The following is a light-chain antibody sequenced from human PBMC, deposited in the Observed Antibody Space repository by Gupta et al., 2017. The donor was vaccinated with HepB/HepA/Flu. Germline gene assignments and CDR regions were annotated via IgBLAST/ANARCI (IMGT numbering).Light chain of an antibody. CDR3: QETYDTPRT. J-gene: IGKJ4*01. CDR1: QSISSY. Sequence: SVGDRVTITCRTRQSISSYLNWYQQKTGKAPELLIYAASTLQTGVPSRFSGSGSGTDFTITVSSLQPEDFATYYCQETYDTPRTFGGGTKVEIK. CDR2: AAS. V-gene: IGKV1-39*01.